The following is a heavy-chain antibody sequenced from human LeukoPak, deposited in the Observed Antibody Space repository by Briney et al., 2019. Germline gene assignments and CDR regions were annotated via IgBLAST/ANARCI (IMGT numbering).Heavy chain of an antibody. Sequence: SETLSLTCAVYGGSFSGYYWSWIRQPPGKGLEWIGEVNHSGSTNYNPSLKSRVTISVDTSKNQFSLKLSSVTAADTAVYYCARYCSSTSCSFDYWGQGTLVTVSS. D-gene: IGHD2-2*01. CDR3: ARYCSSTSCSFDY. CDR1: GGSFSGYY. J-gene: IGHJ4*02. V-gene: IGHV4-34*01. CDR2: VNHSGST.